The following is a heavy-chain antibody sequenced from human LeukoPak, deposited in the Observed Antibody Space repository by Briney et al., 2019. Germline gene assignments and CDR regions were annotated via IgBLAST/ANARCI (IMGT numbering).Heavy chain of an antibody. CDR2: INHSGST. CDR3: ARARITMVRGVMWFFDY. CDR1: GGSFSGYY. V-gene: IGHV4-34*01. D-gene: IGHD3-10*01. Sequence: SETLSLTCAVYGGSFSGYYWSWIRQPPGKGLEWIGEINHSGSTNYNPSLKSRVTISVDTSKNQFSLKLSSVTAADTAVYYCARARITMVRGVMWFFDYWGQGTLVNVSS. J-gene: IGHJ4*02.